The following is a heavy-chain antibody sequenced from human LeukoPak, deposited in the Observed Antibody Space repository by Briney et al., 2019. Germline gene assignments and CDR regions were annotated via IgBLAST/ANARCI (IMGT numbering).Heavy chain of an antibody. CDR2: IYPNDSEI. J-gene: IGHJ4*02. Sequence: GESLKISCNTSGYTFGRYWIAWARQMPGKGLEWMGFIYPNDSEIRYSPSFQGQVTISADKSINTAYLQWNSLKASDTAMYYCARLWWGRSWTQGYFDYWGQGTLVTVSS. CDR3: ARLWWGRSWTQGYFDY. D-gene: IGHD6-13*01. V-gene: IGHV5-51*01. CDR1: GYTFGRYW.